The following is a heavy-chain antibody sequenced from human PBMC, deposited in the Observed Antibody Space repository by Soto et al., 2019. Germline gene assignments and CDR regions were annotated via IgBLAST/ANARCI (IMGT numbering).Heavy chain of an antibody. Sequence: PSETLSLTCTVSGGYNSSYYWTWIRQHPGKGLEWIGYIYYRGSTNYNPSLKSRVTISVDTSKNQFSLKLSSVSAADTAVCYCARLSSGTDYWGQGTLVTVSS. CDR3: ARLSSGTDY. CDR1: GGYNSSYY. D-gene: IGHD3-22*01. CDR2: IYYRGST. V-gene: IGHV4-59*08. J-gene: IGHJ4*02.